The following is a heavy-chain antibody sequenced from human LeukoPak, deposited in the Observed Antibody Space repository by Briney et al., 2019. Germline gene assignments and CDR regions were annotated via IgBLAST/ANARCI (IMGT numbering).Heavy chain of an antibody. CDR2: ISGSGGST. CDR3: AKAGYCSGGSCLNHFDY. D-gene: IGHD2-15*01. CDR1: GFTFSSYA. Sequence: GGSLRLSCAASGFTFSSYAMSWVRQAPGKGLEWVSAISGSGGSTYYADSVKGRFTISRDNSKNTLYLQMNSLRAEDTAVYYCAKAGYCSGGSCLNHFDYWGQGTLVTVSS. V-gene: IGHV3-23*01. J-gene: IGHJ4*02.